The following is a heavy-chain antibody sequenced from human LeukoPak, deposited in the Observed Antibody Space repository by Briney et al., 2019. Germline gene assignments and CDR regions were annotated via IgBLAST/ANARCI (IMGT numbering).Heavy chain of an antibody. D-gene: IGHD2-15*01. CDR1: GFTFSSYE. J-gene: IGHJ5*02. V-gene: IGHV3-48*03. Sequence: GGSLRLSCAASGFTFSSYEMTWVRQAPGKGLEWISYISASGGRRTYADSVKGRFTISRDNAKNSLYLQMNSLRAEDTAVYYCARGVERDDCSGGSCYYFDPWGQGTLVTVSS. CDR3: ARGVERDDCSGGSCYYFDP. CDR2: ISASGGRR.